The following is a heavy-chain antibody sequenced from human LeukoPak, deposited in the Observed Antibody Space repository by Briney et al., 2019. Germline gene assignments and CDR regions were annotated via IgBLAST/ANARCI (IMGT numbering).Heavy chain of an antibody. D-gene: IGHD6-19*01. Sequence: GGSLRLSCAASGFTFSSYGMHWVRQAPGKGLEWVAFIRYDGSNKYYADSVKGRFTISRDNSKNTLYLQMNSLRAEDTAVYYCARDGRDNSGWSPGAYWGQGTLVTVSS. V-gene: IGHV3-30*02. J-gene: IGHJ4*02. CDR2: IRYDGSNK. CDR3: ARDGRDNSGWSPGAY. CDR1: GFTFSSYG.